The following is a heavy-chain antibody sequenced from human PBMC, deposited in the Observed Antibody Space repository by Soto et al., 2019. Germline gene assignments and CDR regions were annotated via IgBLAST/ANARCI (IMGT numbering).Heavy chain of an antibody. J-gene: IGHJ4*02. Sequence: XETLCLTCTVSGCSITGYYWTWIRQPAGKGLDWIGRIYTSGSTNYNPSLKSRVTMSVDTSKNQFSLKLTSVTAADTAVYYCARGPGGGYCSGDKCYNFDYWGQGPLVTVSS. V-gene: IGHV4-4*07. CDR3: ARGPGGGYCSGDKCYNFDY. CDR2: IYTSGST. D-gene: IGHD2-15*01. CDR1: GCSITGYY.